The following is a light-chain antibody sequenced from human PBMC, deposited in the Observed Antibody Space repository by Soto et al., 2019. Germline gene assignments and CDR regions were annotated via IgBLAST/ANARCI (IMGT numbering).Light chain of an antibody. Sequence: QSALTQPPSASGSPGHSVTISGTGTTSDVGGYNYVSWYQLHPDKVPKPIIYEVNKRPSGVPDRFSGSKSGSTASLTVSGLQAEDVADYFCSSYAGSKNFILFGGGTKLTVL. CDR2: EVN. V-gene: IGLV2-8*01. CDR3: SSYAGSKNFIL. CDR1: TSDVGGYNY. J-gene: IGLJ2*01.